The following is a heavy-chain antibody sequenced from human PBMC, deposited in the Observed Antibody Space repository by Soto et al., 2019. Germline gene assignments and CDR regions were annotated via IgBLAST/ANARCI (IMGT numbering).Heavy chain of an antibody. CDR1: GFIFSSYS. D-gene: IGHD1-26*01. V-gene: IGHV3-48*02. CDR2: ISGHSTSI. CDR3: ARGELDRTIDC. Sequence: GGSLRLSCAASGFIFSSYSMNWVRQAPGKGLEWVSYISGHSTSIYYADSVKGRFTISRDNAKKSLSLQMNSLRDEDTAVYYCARGELDRTIDCWGQGTLVTVSS. J-gene: IGHJ4*02.